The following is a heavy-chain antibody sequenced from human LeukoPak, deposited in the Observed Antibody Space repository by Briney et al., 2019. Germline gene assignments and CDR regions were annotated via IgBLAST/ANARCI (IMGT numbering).Heavy chain of an antibody. CDR3: ARATVTTRGEHFDY. CDR1: GFTFTSYD. J-gene: IGHJ4*02. CDR2: INSSGGST. V-gene: IGHV1-46*01. D-gene: IGHD4-17*01. Sequence: ASLRLSXAASGFTFTSYDMHWVRQAPGKGLEWVAIINSSGGSTSYAQTFKGRVTMTRDTSTSTVYMQLSSLRSEDTAVYYCARATVTTRGEHFDYWGQGTLVTVSS.